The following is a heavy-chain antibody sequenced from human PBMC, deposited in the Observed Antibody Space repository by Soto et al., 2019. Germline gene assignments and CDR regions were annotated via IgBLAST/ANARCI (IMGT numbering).Heavy chain of an antibody. D-gene: IGHD3-10*01. CDR2: ISIDGYTI. CDR3: ARGWFHFDY. CDR1: ALPFSSNE. Sequence: GGSLNLSCAVSALPFSSNEMNWVLPPQGKGLAWVSYISIDGYTIYYADSVKGRLTISRDNVKNSLYLQMNSLRAEDTAVYYCARGWFHFDYWGQGTLVTVAS. J-gene: IGHJ4*02. V-gene: IGHV3-48*03.